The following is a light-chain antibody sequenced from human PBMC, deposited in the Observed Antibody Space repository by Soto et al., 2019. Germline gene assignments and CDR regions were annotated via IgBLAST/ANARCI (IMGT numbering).Light chain of an antibody. V-gene: IGKV1-39*01. CDR3: QQSYSTPFT. CDR1: QSINNL. Sequence: DLQMTQSPSSLSASVGDRVTITCRASQSINNLLNWYQHKPGEGPKLLIYAAFTLHSAAPSRFSGSGSGTDFSLTISSLQPEDFATYFCQQSYSTPFTFGQGTRLDIK. J-gene: IGKJ5*01. CDR2: AAF.